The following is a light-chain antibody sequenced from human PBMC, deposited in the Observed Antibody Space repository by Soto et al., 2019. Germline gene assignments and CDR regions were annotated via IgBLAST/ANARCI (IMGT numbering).Light chain of an antibody. CDR3: LQSYTYPWT. V-gene: IGKV1-17*03. J-gene: IGKJ1*01. CDR2: SAS. Sequence: DIKMTQSPSAMSASVGDRITITCRASQDIRNYLAWFQQRPGNVPKRLIFSASSLQSGVPSRFSGSGSGTEFTLTISSLQPEDLATYYCLQSYTYPWTFGQGTKVEIK. CDR1: QDIRNY.